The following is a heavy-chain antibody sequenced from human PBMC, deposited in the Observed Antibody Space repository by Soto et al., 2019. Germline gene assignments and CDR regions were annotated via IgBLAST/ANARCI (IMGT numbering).Heavy chain of an antibody. J-gene: IGHJ3*02. CDR1: GFTFSSYA. D-gene: IGHD1-26*01. CDR2: ISGSGGST. CDR3: AKDSEVRDDAFDI. Sequence: PGGSLRLSCAASGFTFSSYAMSWVRQAPGKGLEWVSAISGSGGSTYYADSVKGRFTISRDNSKNTLYLQMNSLRAEDTAVYYCAKDSEVRDDAFDIWSQETMVTVSS. V-gene: IGHV3-23*01.